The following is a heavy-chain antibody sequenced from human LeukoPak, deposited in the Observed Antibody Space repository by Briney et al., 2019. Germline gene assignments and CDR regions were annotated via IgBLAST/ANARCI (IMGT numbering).Heavy chain of an antibody. V-gene: IGHV3-30*05. CDR1: GFTFSSYG. CDR3: ARDPFHIVVVPAAIGWFDP. J-gene: IGHJ5*02. Sequence: GGSLRLSCAASGFTFSSYGMHWVRQAPGKGLEWVAVISYDGSNKYYADSVKGRFTISRDNSKNTLYLQMNSLRAEDTAVYYCARDPFHIVVVPAAIGWFDPWGQGTLVTVSS. D-gene: IGHD2-2*01. CDR2: ISYDGSNK.